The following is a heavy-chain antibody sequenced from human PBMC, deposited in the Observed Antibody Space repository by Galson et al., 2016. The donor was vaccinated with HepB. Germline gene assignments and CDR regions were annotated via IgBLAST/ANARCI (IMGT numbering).Heavy chain of an antibody. V-gene: IGHV4-59*01. CDR3: ARITNGNTAHDAFDI. Sequence: TLSLTCTVSGVSISSFYWSWIRQPPGKGLEWVGYGYYIGSTTYNPTLKSRVTISVDTSKNQISLNVTSATAADTAMYYCARITNGNTAHDAFDIWGQGTKVTVSS. D-gene: IGHD1-1*01. J-gene: IGHJ3*02. CDR2: GYYIGST. CDR1: GVSISSFY.